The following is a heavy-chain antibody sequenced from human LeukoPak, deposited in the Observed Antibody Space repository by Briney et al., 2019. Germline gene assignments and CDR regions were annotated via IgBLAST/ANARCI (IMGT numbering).Heavy chain of an antibody. CDR1: GGSISSGSYY. V-gene: IGHV4-61*02. D-gene: IGHD1-26*01. J-gene: IGHJ4*02. CDR2: IYTSGST. Sequence: SETLSLTCTVSGGSISSGSYYWSWIRQPAGKGLEWIGRIYTSGSTNYNPSLKSRVTISVDTSKNQFSLKLSSVTAADTAVYYCARDRVGATDYWGQGTLVTVSS. CDR3: ARDRVGATDY.